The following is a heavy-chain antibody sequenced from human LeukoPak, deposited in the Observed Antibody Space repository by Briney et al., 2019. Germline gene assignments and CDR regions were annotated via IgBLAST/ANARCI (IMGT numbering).Heavy chain of an antibody. Sequence: PSETLSLTCTVSCGSLSSYYWNWIRQPAGKGLKWIGRIYTSGSTNYNPSLKSRVTMSVDTSKNQFSLELSSVTAAETAVYYCARDKSRTYGSADAFDIWGQGTMVTVSS. CDR3: ARDKSRTYGSADAFDI. J-gene: IGHJ3*02. CDR2: IYTSGST. V-gene: IGHV4-4*07. CDR1: CGSLSSYY. D-gene: IGHD3-10*01.